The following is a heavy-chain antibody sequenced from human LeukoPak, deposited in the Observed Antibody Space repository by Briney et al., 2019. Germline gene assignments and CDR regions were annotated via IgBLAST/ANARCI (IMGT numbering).Heavy chain of an antibody. D-gene: IGHD1-7*01. J-gene: IGHJ4*02. CDR1: GYTLTELS. CDR2: FDPEDGET. CDR3: ATDRKRSKVTGTTY. Sequence: ASVKVSCKVSGYTLTELSMHWVRQAPGKGLEWLGGFDPEDGETIYAQKFQGRVTMTEDTSTDTAYMELSSLRSEDTAVYYCATDRKRSKVTGTTYWGQGTLVTVSS. V-gene: IGHV1-24*01.